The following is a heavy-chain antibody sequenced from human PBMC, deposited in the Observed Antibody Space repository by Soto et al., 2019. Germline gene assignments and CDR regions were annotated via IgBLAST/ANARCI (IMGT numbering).Heavy chain of an antibody. D-gene: IGHD4-17*01. J-gene: IGHJ6*02. V-gene: IGHV3-74*01. CDR1: GFTFSFHW. Sequence: EVQLVESGGGLLQPGGSLRLSCVASGFTFSFHWMHWVRQAPGKGLVWVSRIKFDGTTTNYADSVNGRFAISRDNAKNTVYLQIYSLPAEDTGVYYCGRGLRNYCGVDVWGQGTTVTVSS. CDR3: GRGLRNYCGVDV. CDR2: IKFDGTTT.